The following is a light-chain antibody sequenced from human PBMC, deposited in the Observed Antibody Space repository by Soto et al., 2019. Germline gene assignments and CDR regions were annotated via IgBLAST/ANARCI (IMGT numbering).Light chain of an antibody. CDR1: SGHSSYI. CDR2: LEGSGSY. J-gene: IGLJ7*01. CDR3: ETWDSNTRV. V-gene: IGLV4-60*02. Sequence: QPVLTQSSSASASLGSSVKLTCTLSSGHSSYIIAWHQQQPGKAPRYLMTLEGSGSYNKGSGVPDRFSGSSSGADRYLTISGLQFEDEADYYCETWDSNTRVFGGGTQLTVL.